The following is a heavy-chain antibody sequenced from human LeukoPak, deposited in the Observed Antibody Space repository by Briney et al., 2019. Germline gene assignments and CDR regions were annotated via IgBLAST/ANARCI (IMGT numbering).Heavy chain of an antibody. J-gene: IGHJ5*02. CDR1: GFTFRSYE. Sequence: GGSLRLSCAAAGFTFRSYEMYWVRQAPGKGLEWLSYISSSGSTIYYADSVKGRFTISRDNAKNSLYLQMNSLRVEDTAVYYCTRTTVTINAFDPWGQGTLVTVSS. D-gene: IGHD4-17*01. CDR2: ISSSGSTI. CDR3: TRTTVTINAFDP. V-gene: IGHV3-48*03.